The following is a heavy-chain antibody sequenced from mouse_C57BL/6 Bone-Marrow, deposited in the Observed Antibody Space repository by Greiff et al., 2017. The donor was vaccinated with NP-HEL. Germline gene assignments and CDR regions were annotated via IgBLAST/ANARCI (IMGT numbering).Heavy chain of an antibody. Sequence: EVQRVESGGGLVQPGESLKLSCESNEYEFPSPDMSWVRKTPEKMLEFVAAINSDGGSTYYPDTMERRFIISRDNTKKTLYLQMSSLRSEDTALYYCARHEAYGIFAYWGQGTLVTVSA. V-gene: IGHV5-2*01. CDR1: EYEFPSPD. CDR2: INSDGGST. CDR3: ARHEAYGIFAY. D-gene: IGHD2-1*01. J-gene: IGHJ3*01.